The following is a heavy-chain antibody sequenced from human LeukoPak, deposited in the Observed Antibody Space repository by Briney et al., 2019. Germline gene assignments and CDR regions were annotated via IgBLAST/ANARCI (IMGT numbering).Heavy chain of an antibody. CDR1: GFTFDDYG. CDR2: ISGSGGST. Sequence: GGSLRLSCAASGFTFDDYGMSWVRQAPGKGLEWVSAISGSGGSTYYADSVKGRFTISRDNSKNTLYLQMNSLRAEDTAVYYCAKDQGIQLWFRDYFDCWGQGTLVTVSS. V-gene: IGHV3-23*01. J-gene: IGHJ4*02. D-gene: IGHD5-18*01. CDR3: AKDQGIQLWFRDYFDC.